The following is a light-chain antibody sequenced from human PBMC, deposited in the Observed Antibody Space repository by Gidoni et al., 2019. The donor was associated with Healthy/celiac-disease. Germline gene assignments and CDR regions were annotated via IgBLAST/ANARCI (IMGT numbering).Light chain of an antibody. CDR1: SGHSSHA. Sequence: QLVLTQSPSASASLGASVKLTCTLSSGHSSHAIASHQQQPEKGPRYLMKLNSDGSHSKGDGIPGRFSGSSSGAERYLTISSLQSEDEADYYCQTWGTGSWVFGGGTKLTVL. V-gene: IGLV4-69*01. J-gene: IGLJ3*02. CDR2: LNSDGSH. CDR3: QTWGTGSWV.